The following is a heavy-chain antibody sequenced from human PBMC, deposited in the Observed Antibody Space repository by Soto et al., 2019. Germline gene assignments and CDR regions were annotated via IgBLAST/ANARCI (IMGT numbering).Heavy chain of an antibody. CDR1: GYTFSDYH. CDR3: AKEMQRGMDV. J-gene: IGHJ6*01. V-gene: IGHV1-2*02. Sequence: QVQLVQSGAEVKNPGASVKVSCKASGYTFSDYHMHWVRQAPGQGLEWMGWIYPNTGGTSYAQKFQGRVTMTRDTSMRTAYMELSRLRSDDTAVYFCAKEMQRGMDVGGQGTRVTVSS. CDR2: IYPNTGGT.